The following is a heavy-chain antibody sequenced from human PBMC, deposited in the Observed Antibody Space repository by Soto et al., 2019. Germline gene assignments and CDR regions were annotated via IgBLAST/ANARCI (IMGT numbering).Heavy chain of an antibody. J-gene: IGHJ4*02. Sequence: GGSLRLSCAASGFTFSSYGMHWVRQAPGKGLEWVAVISYDGSNKYYADSVKGRFTISRDNSKNTLYLQMNSLRAEDTAVYYCAKDPTPSPDYGDYPYYFDYWGQGTLVTVSS. CDR1: GFTFSSYG. V-gene: IGHV3-30*18. D-gene: IGHD4-17*01. CDR2: ISYDGSNK. CDR3: AKDPTPSPDYGDYPYYFDY.